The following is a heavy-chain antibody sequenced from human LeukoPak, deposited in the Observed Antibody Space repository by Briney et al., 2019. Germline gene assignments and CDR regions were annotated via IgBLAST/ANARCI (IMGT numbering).Heavy chain of an antibody. V-gene: IGHV3-23*01. D-gene: IGHD2/OR15-2a*01. CDR3: AKVRRSTTYFIDV. Sequence: GGSLRLSCAASGFTFRTYDMTWVRQAPGKGLEWVSGISGSGSNKHDADSVKGRFLISRDNSKNMLYLQMNSLRAEDTALYYCAKVRRSTTYFIDVWGSGTPVTVSS. CDR2: ISGSGSNK. J-gene: IGHJ6*03. CDR1: GFTFRTYD.